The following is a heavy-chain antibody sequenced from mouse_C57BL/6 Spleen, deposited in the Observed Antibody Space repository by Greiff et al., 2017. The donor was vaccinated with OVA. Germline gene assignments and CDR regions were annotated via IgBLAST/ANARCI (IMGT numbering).Heavy chain of an antibody. CDR2: IYPGDGDT. J-gene: IGHJ2*01. CDR1: GYAFSSSW. Sequence: VQLQQSGPELVKPGASVKISCKASGYAFSSSWMNWVKQRPGKGLEWIGRIYPGDGDTNYNGRFKGKATLTADKSSSTAYMQLSSLTSEDSAVYFCARCDYDGSPFDYWGQGTTLTVSS. CDR3: ARCDYDGSPFDY. V-gene: IGHV1-82*01. D-gene: IGHD2-4*01.